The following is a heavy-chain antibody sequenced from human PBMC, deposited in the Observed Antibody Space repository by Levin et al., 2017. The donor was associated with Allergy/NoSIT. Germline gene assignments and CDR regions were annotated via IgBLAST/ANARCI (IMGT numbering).Heavy chain of an antibody. CDR3: TRVVGGFIYGSGSGWFDP. CDR1: GFTFGDYA. Sequence: PGGSLRLSCTASGFTFGDYAMSWVRQAPGKGLEWVGFIRSKAYGGTTEYAASVKGRFTISRDDSKSIAYLQMNSLKTEDTAVYYCTRVVGGFIYGSGSGWFDPWGQGTLVTVSS. J-gene: IGHJ5*02. CDR2: IRSKAYGGTT. V-gene: IGHV3-49*04. D-gene: IGHD3-10*01.